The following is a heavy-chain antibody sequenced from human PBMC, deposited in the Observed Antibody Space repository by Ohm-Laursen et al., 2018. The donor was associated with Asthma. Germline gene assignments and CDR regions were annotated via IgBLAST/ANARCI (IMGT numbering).Heavy chain of an antibody. CDR3: ASNYYDSSAQTGAFDI. Sequence: SDTLSLNCTVSGGSVSSGSYYWSWIRQPPGKGLEWIGYIYYSGSTNYNPSLKSRVTISVDTSKNQFSLKLSSVTAADTAVYYCASNYYDSSAQTGAFDIWGQGTMVTVSS. D-gene: IGHD3-22*01. CDR1: GGSVSSGSYY. J-gene: IGHJ3*02. CDR2: IYYSGST. V-gene: IGHV4-61*01.